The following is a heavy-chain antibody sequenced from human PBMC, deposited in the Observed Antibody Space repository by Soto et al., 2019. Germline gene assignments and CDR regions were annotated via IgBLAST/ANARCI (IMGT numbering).Heavy chain of an antibody. V-gene: IGHV1-69*01. Sequence: QVQLVQSGAEVKKPGSSVKVSCKASGGTFSSYAISWVRQAPGQGLEWMGGIIPIFGTANYAQKFQGRVTITADESTSTAYMELSSMRSEDTAVDYCARVGGYSSARRLLYGMDVWGQGTTVTVSS. CDR2: IIPIFGTA. D-gene: IGHD6-25*01. CDR1: GGTFSSYA. J-gene: IGHJ6*02. CDR3: ARVGGYSSARRLLYGMDV.